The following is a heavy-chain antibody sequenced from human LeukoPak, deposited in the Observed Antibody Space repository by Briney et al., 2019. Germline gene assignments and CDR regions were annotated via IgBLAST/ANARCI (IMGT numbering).Heavy chain of an antibody. CDR1: GYSISSGYY. V-gene: IGHV4-38-2*01. D-gene: IGHD3-10*01. J-gene: IGHJ6*04. CDR3: ARWGGSGRVYGMDV. CDR2: IYHSGST. Sequence: PSETLSLTCAVSGYSISSGYYWGWIRQPPGKGLEWIGSIYHSGSTYYNPSLKSRVTISVDTSKNQFSLKLSSVTAADTAVYYCARWGGSGRVYGMDVWGKGTTVTVSS.